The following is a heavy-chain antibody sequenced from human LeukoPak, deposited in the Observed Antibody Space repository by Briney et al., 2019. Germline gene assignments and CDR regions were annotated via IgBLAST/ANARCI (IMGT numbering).Heavy chain of an antibody. Sequence: GGTLRLSCAASGVIISSYAMHWVRQAPGQGLEWVAVISYDGSNKYYADSVKGRFAISRDNSKNTLYLQMSSMRAEDTAVYYCARGGGRPDYGDYANYFDYWGQGTLVPVSS. CDR1: GVIISSYA. D-gene: IGHD4-17*01. V-gene: IGHV3-30*09. J-gene: IGHJ4*02. CDR2: ISYDGSNK. CDR3: ARGGGRPDYGDYANYFDY.